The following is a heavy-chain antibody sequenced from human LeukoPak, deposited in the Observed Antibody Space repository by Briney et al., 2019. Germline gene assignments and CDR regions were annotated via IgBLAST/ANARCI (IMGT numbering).Heavy chain of an antibody. CDR2: ISSDGTYT. CDR3: AKGGKWDVTPFDY. V-gene: IGHV3-74*01. D-gene: IGHD1-26*01. CDR1: GFTFSSHL. J-gene: IGHJ4*02. Sequence: PGGSLRLSCAASGFTFSSHLMHWVRQAPGKGLVWVSRISSDGTYTNYADSVKGRFTISRDTSKNTLYLQMYSLRAEDTAVYYCAKGGKWDVTPFDYWGQGTLVTVSS.